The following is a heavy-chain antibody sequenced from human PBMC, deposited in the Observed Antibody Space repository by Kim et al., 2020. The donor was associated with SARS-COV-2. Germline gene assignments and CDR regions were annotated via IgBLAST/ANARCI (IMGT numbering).Heavy chain of an antibody. V-gene: IGHV4-59*01. D-gene: IGHD2-2*01. J-gene: IGHJ5*02. Sequence: PSLKSRVTISVDTSKNQFSLKLSSVTAADTAVYYCARASCSSDSCYQFDPWGQGTLVTVSS. CDR3: ARASCSSDSCYQFDP.